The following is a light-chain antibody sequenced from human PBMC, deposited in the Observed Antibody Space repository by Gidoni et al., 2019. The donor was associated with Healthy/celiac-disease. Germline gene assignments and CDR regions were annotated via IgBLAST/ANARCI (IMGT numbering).Light chain of an antibody. V-gene: IGKV1-5*01. Sequence: DIQMTQSPSTLSASVGDRVTITCRASQSISSWLAWYQQKPGKAPKLLIYDASSLESGVPSRFSGSGSGTEFTLTISSLQPDDFATYYCQQYNSYPITFSPXTKVDIK. CDR2: DAS. CDR1: QSISSW. CDR3: QQYNSYPIT. J-gene: IGKJ3*01.